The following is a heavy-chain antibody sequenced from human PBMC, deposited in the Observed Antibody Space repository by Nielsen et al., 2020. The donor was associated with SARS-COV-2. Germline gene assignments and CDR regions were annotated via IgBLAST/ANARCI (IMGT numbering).Heavy chain of an antibody. CDR2: ISSSSSYT. J-gene: IGHJ4*02. Sequence: GESLKISCAASGFTFSDYYMSWIRQAPGKGLEWVSYISSSSSYTNYADSVKGRFTISRDNAKNSLYLQMNSLRAEDTAVYYCAREFGGYSYGYEDYWGQGTLVTVPS. CDR1: GFTFSDYY. D-gene: IGHD5-18*01. CDR3: AREFGGYSYGYEDY. V-gene: IGHV3-11*05.